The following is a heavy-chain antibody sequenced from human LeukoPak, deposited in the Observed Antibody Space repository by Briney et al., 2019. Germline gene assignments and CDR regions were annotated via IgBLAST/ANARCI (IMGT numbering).Heavy chain of an antibody. D-gene: IGHD2-21*02. CDR2: ISYDGSDE. CDR1: GFTLSSYG. Sequence: PGGSLRLSCAASGFTLSSYGMHWVRQAPGKGLEWVAVISYDGSDEFYADSVKGRFTVSRDNSNNALYPQMNSLRDEDTAVYYCAKDWTVTAIRGVFDYWGQGTLVTVSS. J-gene: IGHJ4*02. CDR3: AKDWTVTAIRGVFDY. V-gene: IGHV3-30*18.